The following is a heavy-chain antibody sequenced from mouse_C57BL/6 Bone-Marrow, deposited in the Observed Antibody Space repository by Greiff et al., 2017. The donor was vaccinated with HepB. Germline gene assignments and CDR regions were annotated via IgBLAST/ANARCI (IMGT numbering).Heavy chain of an antibody. D-gene: IGHD6-1*01. V-gene: IGHV1-19*01. CDR2: INPYNGGT. J-gene: IGHJ3*01. CDR1: GYTFTDYY. Sequence: VQLKESGPVLVKPGASVKMSCKASGYTFTDYYMNWVKQSHGKSLEWIGVINPYNGGTSYNQKFKGKATLTVDKSSSTAYMELNSLTSEDSAVYYCAREASSAWFAYWGQGTLVTVSA. CDR3: AREASSAWFAY.